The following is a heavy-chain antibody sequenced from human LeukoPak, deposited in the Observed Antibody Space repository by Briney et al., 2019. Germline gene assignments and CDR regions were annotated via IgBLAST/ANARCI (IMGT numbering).Heavy chain of an antibody. CDR2: INQDGREN. D-gene: IGHD3-22*01. Sequence: PGGSLRLSCAASGFTFSTYWINWVRQAPGKGLEWAANINQDGRENYYVDSVKGRFTISRDNAKNSLYLQMNSLRAEDTAVYYCARGTSDSRVTPTRYWGQGTLVTVSS. J-gene: IGHJ4*02. V-gene: IGHV3-7*01. CDR3: ARGTSDSRVTPTRY. CDR1: GFTFSTYW.